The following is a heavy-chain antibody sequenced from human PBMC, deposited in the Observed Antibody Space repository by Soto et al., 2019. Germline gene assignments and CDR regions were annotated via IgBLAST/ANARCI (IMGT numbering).Heavy chain of an antibody. Sequence: EXKKPGSSVKVSCKASGDTFSFYTINWVRQAPGLGLEWVGRINPIVSMSNYAQKFQGRVSMTADKSTSTAYMELRSLRSDDTAMYFCAASYGSGYRAFDYWGQGALVIVSS. V-gene: IGHV1-69*02. CDR2: INPIVSMS. J-gene: IGHJ4*02. CDR1: GDTFSFYT. D-gene: IGHD3-10*01. CDR3: AASYGSGYRAFDY.